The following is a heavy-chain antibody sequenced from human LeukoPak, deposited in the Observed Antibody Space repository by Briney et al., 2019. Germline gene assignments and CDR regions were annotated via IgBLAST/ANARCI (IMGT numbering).Heavy chain of an antibody. CDR2: ISSTSGSI. CDR3: AKRVTGFQH. Sequence: GGSLRLSCAASEFTFSNYNMNWVRQAPGKGLEWVSSISSTSGSIYYADSVKGRFTISRDNSKNTLYLQMNSLRAEDTAVYYCAKRVTGFQHWGQGTLVTVSS. J-gene: IGHJ1*01. D-gene: IGHD1-1*01. V-gene: IGHV3-21*03. CDR1: EFTFSNYN.